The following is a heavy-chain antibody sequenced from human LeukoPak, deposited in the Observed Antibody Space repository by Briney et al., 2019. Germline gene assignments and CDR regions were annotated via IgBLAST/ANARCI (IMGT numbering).Heavy chain of an antibody. J-gene: IGHJ5*02. CDR1: GYTFTSYD. Sequence: ASVKVSCRASGYTFTSYDINWVRQATGQGLEWMGWMNPNSGNTGYAQKFQGRVTMTRNTSISTAYVELSSLRSEDTAVYYCARAHYYDSRGTFDPWGQGTLVTVSS. V-gene: IGHV1-8*01. CDR3: ARAHYYDSRGTFDP. CDR2: MNPNSGNT. D-gene: IGHD3-22*01.